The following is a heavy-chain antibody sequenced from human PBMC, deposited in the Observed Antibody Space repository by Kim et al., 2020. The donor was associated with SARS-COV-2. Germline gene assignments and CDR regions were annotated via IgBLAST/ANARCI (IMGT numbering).Heavy chain of an antibody. V-gene: IGHV3-30*18. CDR3: AKVRVSNYYYGMDV. J-gene: IGHJ6*02. CDR1: GFTFSSYG. Sequence: GGSLRLSCAASGFTFSSYGMHWVRQAPGKGLEWVAVISYDGSNKYYADTVKGRFNISRDNSKNTLYLQRNSLGAEYTAVYYCAKVRVSNYYYGMDVWGRGTRVTVSS. CDR2: ISYDGSNK. D-gene: IGHD2-8*01.